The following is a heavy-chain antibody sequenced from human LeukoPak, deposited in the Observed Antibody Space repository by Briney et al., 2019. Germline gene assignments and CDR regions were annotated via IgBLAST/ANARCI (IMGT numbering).Heavy chain of an antibody. V-gene: IGHV4-39*01. CDR1: GGSISSLSYS. CDR3: ARGDSSNWYTAFDI. Sequence: SETLSLTCTVSGGSISSLSYSWGWIRQPPGKGLEWIGTFYYSGSTYYNPSLKSRVTISVDTSKNQFSLRLTSVTAADTAVYYCARGDSSNWYTAFDIWGHGTMVTVSS. D-gene: IGHD6-13*01. CDR2: FYYSGST. J-gene: IGHJ3*02.